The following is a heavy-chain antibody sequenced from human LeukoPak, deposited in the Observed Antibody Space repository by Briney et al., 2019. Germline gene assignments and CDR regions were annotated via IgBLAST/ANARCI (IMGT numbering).Heavy chain of an antibody. D-gene: IGHD5-24*01. CDR2: IYTSGST. CDR3: ARVEMATIIFDY. J-gene: IGHJ4*02. Sequence: SETLSLTCTVPGGSISSGSYYWSWIRQPAGKGLEWIGRIYTSGSTNYNPSLKSRVTISVDTSKNQFSLKLSSVTAADTAVYYCARVEMATIIFDYWGQGTLVTVSS. CDR1: GGSISSGSYY. V-gene: IGHV4-61*02.